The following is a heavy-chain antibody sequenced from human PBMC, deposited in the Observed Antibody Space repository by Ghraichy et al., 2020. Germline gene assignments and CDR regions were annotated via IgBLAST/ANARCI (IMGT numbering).Heavy chain of an antibody. D-gene: IGHD3/OR15-3a*01. CDR1: GGSISSYY. CDR3: AMGLDEGFDS. Sequence: ESLNISCTVSGGSISSYYWSWIRQPPGKGLEWIGYIYYSGSTNYNPSLKSRVTISIDTSKNQFSLKLSSVTAADTAVYYCAMGLDEGFDSWGQGTLVTVSS. V-gene: IGHV4-59*01. J-gene: IGHJ4*02. CDR2: IYYSGST.